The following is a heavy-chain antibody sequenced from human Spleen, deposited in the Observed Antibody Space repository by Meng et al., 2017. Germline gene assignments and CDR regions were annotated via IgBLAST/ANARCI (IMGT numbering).Heavy chain of an antibody. D-gene: IGHD1-7*01. J-gene: IGHJ4*02. CDR3: ARKYGNYPYYFDY. V-gene: IGHV4-4*02. CDR1: GGSITSNNR. CDR2: IYHSGSA. Sequence: LQGSGRRLVKLSGTLPLTCGCSGGSITSNNRWGWVRQPPGKGLEWIGEIYHSGSANYNPSLKSRLTISVDKSKTQFSLTLSSVTAADTAVYYCARKYGNYPYYFDYWGQGTLVTVSS.